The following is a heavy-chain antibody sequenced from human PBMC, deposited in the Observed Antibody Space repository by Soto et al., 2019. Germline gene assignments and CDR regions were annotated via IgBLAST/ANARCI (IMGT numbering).Heavy chain of an antibody. CDR2: INPSGGST. D-gene: IGHD3-22*01. V-gene: IGHV1-46*01. Sequence: ASVKVSCKASGYTFTSYYMHWVRQAPGQGLEWMGIINPSGGSTSYAQKFQGRVTMTRDTSTSTVYMELSSLRSEDTAVYYCARGTIEHYDSSGYSPPHYFDYWGQGTLVTV. J-gene: IGHJ4*02. CDR1: GYTFTSYY. CDR3: ARGTIEHYDSSGYSPPHYFDY.